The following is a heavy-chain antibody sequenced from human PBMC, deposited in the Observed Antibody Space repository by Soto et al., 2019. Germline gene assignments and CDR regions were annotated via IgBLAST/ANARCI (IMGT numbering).Heavy chain of an antibody. CDR3: ARGFYGSGRSMSDY. J-gene: IGHJ4*02. CDR1: GGSFSGYY. D-gene: IGHD3-10*01. V-gene: IGHV4-34*01. CDR2: INHSGST. Sequence: SETLSLTCAVYGGSFSGYYWSWIRQPPGKGLEWIGEINHSGSTNYNPSLKSRVTISVDTSKNQFSLKLSSVTAADTAVYYCARGFYGSGRSMSDYWGQGTLVTGSS.